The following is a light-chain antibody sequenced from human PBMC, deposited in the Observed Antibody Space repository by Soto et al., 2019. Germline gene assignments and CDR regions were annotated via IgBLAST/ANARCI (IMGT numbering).Light chain of an antibody. Sequence: EVLMTQSQGTLSVSPGERVTVSCRASQSIGSNLAWYQQKPGQAPRLLIYGASTRVIGVPDRFSGGRSGTEFTLTISSLQSEDIAVYFCQQYNDSPPYTFGQGTKLEIK. CDR2: GAS. CDR3: QQYNDSPPYT. J-gene: IGKJ2*01. CDR1: QSIGSN. V-gene: IGKV3-15*01.